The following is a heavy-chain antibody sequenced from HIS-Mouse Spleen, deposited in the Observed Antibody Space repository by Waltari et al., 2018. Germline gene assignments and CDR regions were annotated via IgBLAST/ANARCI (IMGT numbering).Heavy chain of an antibody. Sequence: QLQLQESGPGLVKPSETLSLTCTVSGGPISSSSYYWGWIRQPPGKGLEWIGSISYSGITYYNPSLKGRVTISVDTSKNQFSLKLSSVTAADTAVYYCAREIPYSSSWYDWYFDLWGRGTLVTVSS. D-gene: IGHD6-13*01. J-gene: IGHJ2*01. V-gene: IGHV4-39*07. CDR2: ISYSGIT. CDR1: GGPISSSSYY. CDR3: AREIPYSSSWYDWYFDL.